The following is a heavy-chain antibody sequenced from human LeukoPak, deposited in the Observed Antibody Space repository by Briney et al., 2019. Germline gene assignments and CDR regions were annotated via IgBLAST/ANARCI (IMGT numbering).Heavy chain of an antibody. CDR3: ARVTRMVRGVISDDAFDI. CDR2: IYYSGST. V-gene: IGHV4-61*08. Sequence: PSETLSLTCTVSGGSISSGDYYWSWIRQPPGKGLEWIGYIYYSGSTNYNPSLKGRVTISVDTSKNQFSLKLSSVTAADTAVYYCARVTRMVRGVISDDAFDIWGQGTMVTVSS. J-gene: IGHJ3*02. D-gene: IGHD3-10*01. CDR1: GGSISSGDYY.